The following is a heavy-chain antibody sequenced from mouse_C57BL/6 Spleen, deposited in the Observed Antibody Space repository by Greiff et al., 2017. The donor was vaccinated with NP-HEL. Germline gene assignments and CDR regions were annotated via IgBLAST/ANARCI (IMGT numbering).Heavy chain of an antibody. CDR2: IYPGSGNT. V-gene: IGHV1-76*01. CDR3: ARGVITTVVAKYYFDY. D-gene: IGHD1-1*01. Sequence: QVQLQQSGAELVRPGASVKLSCKASGYTFTDYYINWVKQRPGQGLEWIARIYPGSGNTYYNEKFKGKATLTAEKSSSTAYMQLSSLTSEDSAVYFCARGVITTVVAKYYFDYWGQGTTLTVSS. CDR1: GYTFTDYY. J-gene: IGHJ2*01.